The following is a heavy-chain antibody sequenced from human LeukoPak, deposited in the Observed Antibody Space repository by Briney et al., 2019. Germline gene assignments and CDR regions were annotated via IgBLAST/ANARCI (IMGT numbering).Heavy chain of an antibody. D-gene: IGHD3-10*01. Sequence: GGSLRLSRAASGFNFNSYWMSWVRQAPGKGLECVANIKQDGSEIYFVDSVKGRLTISRDNAKSSLYLQMNGLRGEDTAVYYCARARYGSGGYFFDFWGQGTLVTVSS. V-gene: IGHV3-7*04. CDR3: ARARYGSGGYFFDF. J-gene: IGHJ4*02. CDR2: IKQDGSEI. CDR1: GFNFNSYW.